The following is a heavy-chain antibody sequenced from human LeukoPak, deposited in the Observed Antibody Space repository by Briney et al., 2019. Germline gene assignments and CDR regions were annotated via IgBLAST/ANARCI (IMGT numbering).Heavy chain of an antibody. CDR2: IYPGDSDT. CDR1: GYRFTSYW. Sequence: GESLKISCKGSGYRFTSYWIGWVRQLPGKGLEWMGIIYPGDSDTRYSPSFQGQVTISADKSISTAYLQWSSLKASDTAMYYCAFSFPHSGSLKGEFWGQGTLVTVSS. D-gene: IGHD1-26*01. CDR3: AFSFPHSGSLKGEF. J-gene: IGHJ4*02. V-gene: IGHV5-51*01.